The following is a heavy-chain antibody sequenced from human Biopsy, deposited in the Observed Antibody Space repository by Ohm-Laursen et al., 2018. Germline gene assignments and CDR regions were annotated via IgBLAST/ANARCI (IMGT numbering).Heavy chain of an antibody. CDR2: INNRGST. CDR3: ARAVDYYDPYYYYGLDV. Sequence: SDTLSLTCAVYGGSFSGYYWSWIRQPPGQGLEWIGEINNRGSTNYNPSLKSLVTISVDTSKNQFSLKLRSVTAADTAVYYCARAVDYYDPYYYYGLDVWGQGTTVTVSS. CDR1: GGSFSGYY. J-gene: IGHJ6*02. D-gene: IGHD3-16*01. V-gene: IGHV4-34*01.